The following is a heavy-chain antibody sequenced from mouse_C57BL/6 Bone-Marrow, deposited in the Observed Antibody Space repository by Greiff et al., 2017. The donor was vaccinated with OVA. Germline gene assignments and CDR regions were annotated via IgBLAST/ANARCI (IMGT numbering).Heavy chain of an antibody. D-gene: IGHD1-1*01. Sequence: VQLQQSGPELVKPGASVKMSCKASGYTFTDYNMHWVKQSHGKSLEWIGYINPNNGGTSYNQKFKGKATLTVNKSSSTAYMELRSLTSEDSAVYYCAKYYGSSLDYWGQGTTLTVSS. CDR3: AKYYGSSLDY. J-gene: IGHJ2*01. V-gene: IGHV1-22*01. CDR2: INPNNGGT. CDR1: GYTFTDYN.